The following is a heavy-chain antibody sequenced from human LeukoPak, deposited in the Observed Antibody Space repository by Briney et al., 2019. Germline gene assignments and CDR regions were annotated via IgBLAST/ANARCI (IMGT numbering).Heavy chain of an antibody. V-gene: IGHV1-69*05. D-gene: IGHD2-15*01. J-gene: IGHJ4*02. Sequence: ASVKVSCKASGGTFSSYAISWVRQAHGQGLEWMGRIIPIFGTANYAQKFQGRVTITTDESTSTAYMELSSLRSEDTAVYYCARTAGFCSGGSCKRGYVRYFDYWGQGTLVTVSS. CDR3: ARTAGFCSGGSCKRGYVRYFDY. CDR1: GGTFSSYA. CDR2: IIPIFGTA.